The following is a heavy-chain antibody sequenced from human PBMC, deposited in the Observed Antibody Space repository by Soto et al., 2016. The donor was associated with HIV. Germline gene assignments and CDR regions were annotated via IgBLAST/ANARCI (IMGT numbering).Heavy chain of an antibody. D-gene: IGHD6-19*01. CDR2: MYSGGST. CDR1: GFTVSSNY. CDR3: AKTLPVAGLXD. Sequence: EVQLVESGGGLVQPGGSLRLSCAASGFTVSSNYITWVRQAPGKGLEWVSVMYSGGSTNYADSVKGRFTISRDNSKNTLYLQMNSLRVEDTAIYYCAKTLPVAGLXDWGQGTLVTVSS. J-gene: IGHJ4*02. V-gene: IGHV3-66*01.